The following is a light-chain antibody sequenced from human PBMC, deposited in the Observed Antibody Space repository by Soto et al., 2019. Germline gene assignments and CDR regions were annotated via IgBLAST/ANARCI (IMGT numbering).Light chain of an antibody. CDR3: QQFSSYPLT. CDR1: QPVRNNY. V-gene: IGKV3-20*01. J-gene: IGKJ4*01. Sequence: EFVLTQSPGTLSLSPGERATLSCRASQPVRNNYLAWYQQKPGKAPRLLIYDASSRATGIPDRFSGGGSGTDFTLTISRLEPEDFAVYYCQQFSSYPLTVGGGTKVDIK. CDR2: DAS.